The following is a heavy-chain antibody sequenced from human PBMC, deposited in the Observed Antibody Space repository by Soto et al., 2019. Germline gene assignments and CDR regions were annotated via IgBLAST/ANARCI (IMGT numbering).Heavy chain of an antibody. V-gene: IGHV1-8*01. D-gene: IGHD3-10*01. CDR2: MNPNSGNT. Sequence: QVQLVQSGAEVKKPGXXXXXSCKASGYTXXXXXXNWVRQATXXXXEWMGWMNPNSGNTGYAQKFQGRVTMTRNTSISTAYMELSSLRSEDTAVYYCAALYGSGSYPFDYWGQGTLVTVSS. J-gene: IGHJ4*02. CDR3: AALYGSGSYPFDY. CDR1: GYTXXXXX.